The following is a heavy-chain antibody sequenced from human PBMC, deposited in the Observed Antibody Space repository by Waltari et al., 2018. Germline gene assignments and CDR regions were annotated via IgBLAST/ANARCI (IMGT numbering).Heavy chain of an antibody. CDR1: GYTFTHYY. CDR3: ARGFGVLPGY. Sequence: QVQLVQSGVEVKRPGASVVVSCKTSGYTFTHYYIHWVRQAPGRGLESMGWINPNNGNTKLIERFQGRVTLTGDTSTSTVYMQLSSLTSDDTAIYFCARGFGVLPGYWGQGTLVTVSS. V-gene: IGHV1-2*02. J-gene: IGHJ4*02. CDR2: INPNNGNT. D-gene: IGHD3-10*01.